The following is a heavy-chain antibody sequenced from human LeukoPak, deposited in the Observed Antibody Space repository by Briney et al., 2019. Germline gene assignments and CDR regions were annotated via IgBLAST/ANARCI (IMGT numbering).Heavy chain of an antibody. Sequence: GGSLRLSCAASGFTFSSYAMHWVRQAPGKGLEWVAVISYDGSNKYYADSVKGRFTISRDNSKNTLYLQMNSLRAEDTAVYYCAIVDSSDIGRWGQGTLVTVSS. CDR2: ISYDGSNK. CDR1: GFTFSSYA. J-gene: IGHJ4*02. D-gene: IGHD3-22*01. V-gene: IGHV3-30*04. CDR3: AIVDSSDIGR.